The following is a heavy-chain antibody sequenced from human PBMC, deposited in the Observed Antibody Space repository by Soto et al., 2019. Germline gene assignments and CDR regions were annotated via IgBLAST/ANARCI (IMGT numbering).Heavy chain of an antibody. V-gene: IGHV4-30-4*01. CDR2: IYYSGST. CDR3: ARDMIVVVPYYYYGMDV. Sequence: SETLSLTCTVSGGSISSGDYYWSWIRQPPGKGLEWIGYIYYSGSTYYNPSLKSRVTISVDTSKNQFSLKLSSVTAADTAVYYCARDMIVVVPYYYYGMDVWGQGTTVTVSS. J-gene: IGHJ6*02. D-gene: IGHD3-22*01. CDR1: GGSISSGDYY.